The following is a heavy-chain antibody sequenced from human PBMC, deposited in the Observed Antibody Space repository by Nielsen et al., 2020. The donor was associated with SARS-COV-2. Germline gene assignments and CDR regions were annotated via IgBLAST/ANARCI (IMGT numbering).Heavy chain of an antibody. J-gene: IGHJ5*02. Sequence: GSLRFSCAVYGGSFSGYYWSWIRQPPGKGLEWIGEINHSGSTNYNPSLKSRVTISVDTSKNQFSLKLSSVTAADTAVYYCARDRSSSWYGARWFDPWGQGTLVTVSS. D-gene: IGHD6-13*01. CDR2: INHSGST. CDR3: ARDRSSSWYGARWFDP. V-gene: IGHV4-34*01. CDR1: GGSFSGYY.